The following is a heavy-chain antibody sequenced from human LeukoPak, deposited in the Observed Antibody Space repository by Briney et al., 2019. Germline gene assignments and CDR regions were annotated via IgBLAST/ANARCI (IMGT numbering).Heavy chain of an antibody. D-gene: IGHD3-3*01. CDR2: IKHSGST. CDR1: GGSFSGYY. Sequence: SETLSLTCAVYGGSFSGYYWSWIRQPPGKGLEWIGEIKHSGSTNYNPSLKSRVTISVDTSKNQFSLKLSSVTAADTAVYYCARGRVLEWLSPLAYFDYWGQGTLVTVSS. V-gene: IGHV4-34*01. CDR3: ARGRVLEWLSPLAYFDY. J-gene: IGHJ4*02.